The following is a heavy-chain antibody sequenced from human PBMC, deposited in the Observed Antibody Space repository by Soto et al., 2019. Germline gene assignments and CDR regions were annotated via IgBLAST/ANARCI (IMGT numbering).Heavy chain of an antibody. D-gene: IGHD3-3*01. V-gene: IGHV3-23*01. CDR3: AKDRGIFGVVISYYFDC. J-gene: IGHJ4*02. CDR1: GFTFSSYA. Sequence: PGGSLRLSCAASGFTFSSYAMSWVRQAPGKGLEWVSAISGSGGSTYYADSVKGRFTISRDNSKNTLYLQMNSLRAEDTAVYYCAKDRGIFGVVISYYFDCWGQGTLVTVSS. CDR2: ISGSGGST.